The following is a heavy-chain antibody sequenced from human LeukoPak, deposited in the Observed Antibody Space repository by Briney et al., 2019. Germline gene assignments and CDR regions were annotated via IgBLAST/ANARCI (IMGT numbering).Heavy chain of an antibody. Sequence: SETLSLTCAVSGGSISSSNWWSWVRQPPGKGLEWIGEIDHSGSTNYNPSLKSRVTISVDKSKNQFSLKLSSVTAADTAVYYCAKNGGNSDFDYWGQGILATVSS. CDR2: IDHSGST. V-gene: IGHV4-4*02. D-gene: IGHD4-23*01. J-gene: IGHJ4*02. CDR3: AKNGGNSDFDY. CDR1: GGSISSSNW.